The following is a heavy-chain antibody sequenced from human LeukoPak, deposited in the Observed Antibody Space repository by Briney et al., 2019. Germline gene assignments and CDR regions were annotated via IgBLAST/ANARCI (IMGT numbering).Heavy chain of an antibody. CDR2: MNPNSGYT. V-gene: IGHV1-8*01. CDR3: AREYQLLGTVYNYFDP. D-gene: IGHD2-2*01. J-gene: IGHJ5*02. Sequence: ASVKVSCKASGYTFTSYDINWVRQATGQGLEWMGWMNPNSGYTGYAQKFQGRVTMTRNTSISTAYMELTSLRSEDTAVYYCAREYQLLGTVYNYFDPWGQGTLVTVSS. CDR1: GYTFTSYD.